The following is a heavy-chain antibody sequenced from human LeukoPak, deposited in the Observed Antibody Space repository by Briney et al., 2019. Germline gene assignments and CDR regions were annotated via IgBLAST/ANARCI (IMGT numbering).Heavy chain of an antibody. D-gene: IGHD3-22*01. J-gene: IGHJ3*02. CDR2: MNPNSGNT. V-gene: IGHV1-8*03. CDR1: GYTFTSYD. Sequence: ASVKVSCKASGYTFTSYDINWVRQATGQGLEWMGWMNPNSGNTGYAQKFQGRVTITRNTSISTAYMELSSLRSEDTAVYYCASPLTYYYDSSGYRDDAFDIWGQGTMVTVSS. CDR3: ASPLTYYYDSSGYRDDAFDI.